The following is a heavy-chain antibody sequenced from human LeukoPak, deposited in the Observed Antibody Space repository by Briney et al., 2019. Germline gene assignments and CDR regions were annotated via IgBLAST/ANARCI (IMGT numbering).Heavy chain of an antibody. CDR2: IRSKTNSYAT. V-gene: IGHV3-73*01. Sequence: GGSLRLSCAASGFTLSGSAMHWVRHASGKGLEWVGRIRSKTNSYATAYAASVKGRFTISRDDLKNTGYLQINILKPEVTAVYYCTRLYLSYDFWSGYYSGADYWGQGTLVTVSS. CDR3: TRLYLSYDFWSGYYSGADY. J-gene: IGHJ4*02. CDR1: GFTLSGSA. D-gene: IGHD3-3*01.